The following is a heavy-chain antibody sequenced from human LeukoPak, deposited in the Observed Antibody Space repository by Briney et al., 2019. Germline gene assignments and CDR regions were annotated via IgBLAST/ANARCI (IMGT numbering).Heavy chain of an antibody. CDR3: EKGNSGSYSGGGGGYYFDY. D-gene: IGHD1-26*01. J-gene: IGHJ4*02. CDR2: ISWNSGSI. Sequence: PGRSLRLSCAASGFTFDDYAMHWVRQAPGKGLEWVSGISWNSGSIGYVDSVKGRFTISRDNAKNSLYLQMNSLRAEDTALYYCEKGNSGSYSGGGGGYYFDYWGQGTLVTVSS. CDR1: GFTFDDYA. V-gene: IGHV3-9*01.